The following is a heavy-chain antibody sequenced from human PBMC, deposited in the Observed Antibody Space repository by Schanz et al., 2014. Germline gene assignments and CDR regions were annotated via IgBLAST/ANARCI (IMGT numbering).Heavy chain of an antibody. J-gene: IGHJ4*02. CDR3: AKIERNED. Sequence: EVQLVESGGGLVQPGGSLRLSCAASGFTFSTYAMAWVRQAPGKGLEWVSSINTGGDSTYYAESVKGRFTISRDNSKNTLYLQMNSLRAEDTAVYFCAKIERNEDWGQGTLVTVSS. D-gene: IGHD1-1*01. CDR2: INTGGDST. CDR1: GFTFSTYA. V-gene: IGHV3-23*04.